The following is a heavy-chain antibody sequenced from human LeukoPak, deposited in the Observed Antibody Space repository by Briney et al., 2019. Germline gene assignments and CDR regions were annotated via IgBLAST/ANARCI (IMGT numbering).Heavy chain of an antibody. D-gene: IGHD6-19*01. Sequence: SSETLSLTCTVSGGSISSSSYYWGRIRQPPGKGLEWIGSIYYSRSTYYNPSLKSRVTISVDTSKNQFSLKLSSVTAADTAVYYCARDYGSGWYGHPDAFDIWGQGTMVTVSS. J-gene: IGHJ3*02. V-gene: IGHV4-39*07. CDR1: GGSISSSSYY. CDR2: IYYSRST. CDR3: ARDYGSGWYGHPDAFDI.